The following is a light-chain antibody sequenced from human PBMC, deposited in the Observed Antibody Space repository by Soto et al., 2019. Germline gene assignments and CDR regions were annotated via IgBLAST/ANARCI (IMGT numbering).Light chain of an antibody. CDR1: SSNIGSNY. V-gene: IGLV1-47*02. CDR3: AAWDDSLSGEV. Sequence: QSALAQPPSASGTPGQRVTISFSGGSSNIGSNYVNLYQQLPGTAPKLLIYSNNRRPSGVPDRFSGSKSGTSASLAISGLRSEDEADYYCAAWDDSLSGEVFGTGTKVTVL. CDR2: SNN. J-gene: IGLJ1*01.